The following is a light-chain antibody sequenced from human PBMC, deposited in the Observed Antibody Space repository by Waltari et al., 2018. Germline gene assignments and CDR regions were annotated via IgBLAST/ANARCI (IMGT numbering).Light chain of an antibody. Sequence: QSALTQPASVSASREQSIPTSCTSPSIDDGLYNYFSWYQQHPGNAPKLMIYDVRNPPSGVSIRFSGSKSGTTASLAISGLQGEDAADYFCSTYISSSNLELFGGGTSLTVL. V-gene: IGLV2-14*03. CDR2: DVR. CDR3: STYISSSNLEL. J-gene: IGLJ2*01. CDR1: SIDDGLYNY.